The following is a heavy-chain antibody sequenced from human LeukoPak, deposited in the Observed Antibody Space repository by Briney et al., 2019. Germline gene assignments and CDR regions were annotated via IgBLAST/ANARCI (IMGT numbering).Heavy chain of an antibody. J-gene: IGHJ5*02. CDR2: ISYDGSNK. CDR1: GFTFSSYA. D-gene: IGHD4-17*01. Sequence: PGGSLRLSCAASGFTFSSYAMSWVRQAPGKGREWVAVISYDGSNKYYADSVKGRFTISRDNSKNTLYLQMNSLRAEDTAVYYCARGGGERTTFNWFDPWGQGTLVTVSS. CDR3: ARGGGERTTFNWFDP. V-gene: IGHV3-30*01.